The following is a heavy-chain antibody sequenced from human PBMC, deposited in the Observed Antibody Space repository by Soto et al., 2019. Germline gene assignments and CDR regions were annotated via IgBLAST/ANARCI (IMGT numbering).Heavy chain of an antibody. CDR2: ISGSGGST. CDR3: ASSYCSSTSCFKNYFDY. CDR1: GFTFSSYA. J-gene: IGHJ4*02. Sequence: GSLRLSCAASGFTFSSYAMSWVRQAPGKGLEWVSAISGSGGSTYYADSVKGRFTISRDNSKNTLYLQMNSLRAEDTAVYYCASSYCSSTSCFKNYFDYWGQGTLVTVSS. D-gene: IGHD2-2*01. V-gene: IGHV3-23*01.